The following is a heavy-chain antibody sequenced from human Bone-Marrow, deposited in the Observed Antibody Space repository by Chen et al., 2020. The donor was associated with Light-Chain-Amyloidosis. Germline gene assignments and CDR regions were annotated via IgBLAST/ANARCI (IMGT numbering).Heavy chain of an antibody. J-gene: IGHJ4*02. CDR3: AREGRSGNSNPFDY. D-gene: IGHD3-3*01. V-gene: IGHV1-69*01. CDR2: ITPMFATA. Sequence: QVQLVQSGAEVKKPGSSVKVSCKASGGTFSTYAFSWLRQAPGQGLEWMGGITPMFATAHYTQNFQGRVTITADESTSTTYMELRSLRFEDTAIYYCAREGRSGNSNPFDYWGQGTLVTVSS. CDR1: GGTFSTYA.